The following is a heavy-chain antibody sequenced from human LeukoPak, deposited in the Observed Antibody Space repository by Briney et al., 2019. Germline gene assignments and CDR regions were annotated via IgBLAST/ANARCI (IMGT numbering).Heavy chain of an antibody. CDR3: ARDRGAAAGINYSDY. Sequence: ASVKVSCKASGGTFSSYAISWVRQAPGQGLEWMGGIIPIFGTANYAQKFQGRVTITTDESTSTAYMELSSLRSEDTAVYYCARDRGAAAGINYSDYWGQGTLVTVSS. CDR2: IIPIFGTA. J-gene: IGHJ4*02. D-gene: IGHD6-13*01. CDR1: GGTFSSYA. V-gene: IGHV1-69*05.